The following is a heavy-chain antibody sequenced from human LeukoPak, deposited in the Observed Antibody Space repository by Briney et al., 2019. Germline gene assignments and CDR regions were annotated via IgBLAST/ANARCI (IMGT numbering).Heavy chain of an antibody. V-gene: IGHV1-2*02. J-gene: IGHJ4*02. Sequence: ASVKVSCKAAGYTFTGYYMHWARQAPGQGLEWMGWINPNSGGTNYAQKFQGRVTMTRDTSITTAYMELSRLRSDDTAVYYCARRYFVSGSYYTDYWGQGTLVTVSS. CDR1: GYTFTGYY. D-gene: IGHD3-10*01. CDR2: INPNSGGT. CDR3: ARRYFVSGSYYTDY.